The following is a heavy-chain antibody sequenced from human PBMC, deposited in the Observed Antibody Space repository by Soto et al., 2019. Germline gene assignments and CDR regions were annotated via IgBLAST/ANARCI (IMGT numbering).Heavy chain of an antibody. V-gene: IGHV1-3*01. Sequence: ASVKVSCKASGYTLTSYAMHWVRQAPGQRLEWMGWINAGNGNTKYSQKFQGRVTITRDTSASTAYMELSSLRSEDTAVYYCASSDSSGYFQVPLIWGQGTMVTVAS. CDR3: ASSDSSGYFQVPLI. CDR2: INAGNGNT. D-gene: IGHD3-22*01. CDR1: GYTLTSYA. J-gene: IGHJ3*02.